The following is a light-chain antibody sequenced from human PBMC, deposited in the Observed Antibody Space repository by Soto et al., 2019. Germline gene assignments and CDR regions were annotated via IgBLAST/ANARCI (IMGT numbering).Light chain of an antibody. CDR1: QSISGY. Sequence: DIQMTQSPSSLSASVGDRVTITCRASQSISGYLNWYQQKPGKAPKLLIYAASSLQSGVPSRFSGSGSGTDFTLTISSLQPEDFATYYCQQSYSLWTFGQGTKVDIK. CDR3: QQSYSLWT. V-gene: IGKV1-39*01. CDR2: AAS. J-gene: IGKJ1*01.